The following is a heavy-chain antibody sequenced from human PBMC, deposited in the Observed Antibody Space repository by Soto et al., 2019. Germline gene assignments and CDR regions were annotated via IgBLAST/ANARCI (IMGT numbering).Heavy chain of an antibody. CDR3: AEGAPSGTGVDDSFAY. J-gene: IGHJ4*02. V-gene: IGHV5-51*01. Sequence: EVQLLQSGAEVKKPGDSLKISCQGSGFTYINYWIDWVRQKPGKGLEWMGRIYPPGSDTRYGPSFQGQVTISADNYRRTDYLQLRSLKASVTAVYYCAEGAPSGTGVDDSFAYWGQGAQITVSS. CDR2: IYPPGSDT. CDR1: GFTYINYW. D-gene: IGHD2-8*01.